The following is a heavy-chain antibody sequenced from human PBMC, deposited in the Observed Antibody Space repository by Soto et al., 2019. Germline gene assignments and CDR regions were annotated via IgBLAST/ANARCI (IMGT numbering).Heavy chain of an antibody. CDR3: ARDQEEYYDSSGTRGYFDL. CDR1: GGSFSGYY. CDR2: INHSGST. D-gene: IGHD3-22*01. J-gene: IGHJ2*01. V-gene: IGHV4-34*01. Sequence: PSETLSLTCAVYGGSFSGYYWSWIRQPPGKGLEWIGEINHSGSTNYNPSLKSRVTISVDTSKNQFSLKLSSVTAADTAVYYCARDQEEYYDSSGTRGYFDLWGRGTLVTVSS.